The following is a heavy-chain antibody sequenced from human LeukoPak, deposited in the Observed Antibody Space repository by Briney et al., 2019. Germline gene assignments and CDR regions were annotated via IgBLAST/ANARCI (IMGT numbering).Heavy chain of an antibody. CDR3: ARDRYGSGGYCRF. CDR1: GYTFTSYG. CDR2: ISVYNGNT. V-gene: IGHV1-18*04. D-gene: IGHD3-10*01. Sequence: ASVKVSCKASGYTFTSYGINWVRQAPGQGLEWMGWISVYNGNTNYAQNVQDRVTMTTDTSTSTAYMELRSLRSDDTAVYYCARDRYGSGGYCRFWGQGNPGTLSS. J-gene: IGHJ4*02.